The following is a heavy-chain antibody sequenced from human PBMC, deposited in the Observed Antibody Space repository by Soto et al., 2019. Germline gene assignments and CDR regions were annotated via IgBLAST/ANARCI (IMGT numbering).Heavy chain of an antibody. CDR1: GDSVSSNSAA. Sequence: PSQPLSITCVISGDSVSSNSAAWNWIRQSPSRGLEWLGSTYYRSKWYNDYSLSVKSLITINPYTSKNQFSLQLNSVTPEDTAVYYCARERWGVCPSPHSTSGMDVWVQGTTVPVSS. D-gene: IGHD2-2*01. CDR2: TYYRSKWYN. V-gene: IGHV6-1*01. J-gene: IGHJ6*02. CDR3: ARERWGVCPSPHSTSGMDV.